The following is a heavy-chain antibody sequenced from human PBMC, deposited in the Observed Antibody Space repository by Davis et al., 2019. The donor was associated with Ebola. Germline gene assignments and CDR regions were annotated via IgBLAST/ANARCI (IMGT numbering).Heavy chain of an antibody. D-gene: IGHD6-25*01. CDR2: INAGNGNT. CDR1: GYTFTSYA. V-gene: IGHV1-3*01. J-gene: IGHJ6*02. CDR3: ARGAGGYYYYYGMDV. Sequence: AASVKVSCKASGYTFTSYAMHWVRQAPGQRLEWMGWINAGNGNTKYSQKFQGRVTMTRDTSTSTVYMELSSLRSEDTAVYYCARGAGGYYYYYGMDVWGQGTTVTVSS.